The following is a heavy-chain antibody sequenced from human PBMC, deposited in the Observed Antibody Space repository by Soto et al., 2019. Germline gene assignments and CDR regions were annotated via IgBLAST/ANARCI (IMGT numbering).Heavy chain of an antibody. CDR1: GFTFSSYS. CDR2: ISSSSSYI. J-gene: IGHJ4*02. Sequence: GGSLRLSCAASGFTFSSYSMNWVRQAPGKGLEWVSSISSSSSYIYYADSVKGRFTISRDNAKNSLYLQMNSLRAEDTAVYYCARDSRAKFYFDYWGQGTLVTVSS. CDR3: ARDSRAKFYFDY. V-gene: IGHV3-21*01.